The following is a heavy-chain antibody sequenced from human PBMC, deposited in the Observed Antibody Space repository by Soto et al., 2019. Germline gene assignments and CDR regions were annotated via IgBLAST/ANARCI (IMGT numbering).Heavy chain of an antibody. D-gene: IGHD3-22*01. V-gene: IGHV3-23*01. CDR1: GFTFSSYA. CDR3: AKDFPLRGGYPPFFDY. J-gene: IGHJ4*02. Sequence: PGGSLRLSCAASGFTFSSYAMSWVRQAPGKGLEWVSAISGSGGSTYYADSVKGRFTISRDNSKNTLYLQMNSLRAEDTAVYYCAKDFPLRGGYPPFFDYWGQGTLVTVSS. CDR2: ISGSGGST.